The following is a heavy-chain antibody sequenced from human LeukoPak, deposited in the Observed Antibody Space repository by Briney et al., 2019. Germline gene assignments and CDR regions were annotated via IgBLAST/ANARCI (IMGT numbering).Heavy chain of an antibody. CDR3: ARSPGIWNEYGRLEY. CDR2: TFYTGTT. CDR1: GDSISSGGHY. D-gene: IGHD1-1*01. Sequence: SETLSLTCTVSGDSISSGGHYWNWLRQRPGKGLEWMGFTFYTGTTYYNPSLKSRVTISVDTSKNQFSLKLSSMTAADTAVYYCARSPGIWNEYGRLEYWGQGALVTVSS. J-gene: IGHJ4*02. V-gene: IGHV4-31*03.